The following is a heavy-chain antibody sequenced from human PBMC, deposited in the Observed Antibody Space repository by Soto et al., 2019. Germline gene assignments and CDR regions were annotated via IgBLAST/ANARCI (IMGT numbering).Heavy chain of an antibody. CDR3: ARVGLLRGADVGSCSSSSVCRYYYYYYMDV. J-gene: IGHJ6*03. D-gene: IGHD6-6*01. Sequence: ASVKVSCKASGYTFTSYAMHWVRQAPGQRLEWMGWINAGNGNTKYSQKFQGRVTITRDTSASTAYMELSSLRSEDTAVYYCARVGLLRGADVGSCSSSSVCRYYYYYYMDVWGKGTTVTVSS. CDR2: INAGNGNT. CDR1: GYTFTSYA. V-gene: IGHV1-3*01.